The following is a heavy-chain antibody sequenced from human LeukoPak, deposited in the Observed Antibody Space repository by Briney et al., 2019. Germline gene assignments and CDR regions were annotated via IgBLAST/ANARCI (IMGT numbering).Heavy chain of an antibody. CDR1: GASINIYY. Sequence: SETLSLTCTVSGASINIYYWNWIRQTPGKGLEWIGYIFRTGNTKYNPSLESRVIISVDTSKSQFSLKLSSVTAADTAVYYCARDAMAGPHFFDYWGQGSLVTVSS. D-gene: IGHD6-19*01. CDR3: ARDAMAGPHFFDY. V-gene: IGHV4-4*08. CDR2: IFRTGNT. J-gene: IGHJ4*02.